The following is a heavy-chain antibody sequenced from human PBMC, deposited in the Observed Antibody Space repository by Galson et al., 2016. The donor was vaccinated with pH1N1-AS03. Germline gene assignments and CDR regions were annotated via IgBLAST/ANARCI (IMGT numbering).Heavy chain of an antibody. Sequence: SLRLSCAVSGFSVSSKYMNWVRQAPGKGLEWTSVIFTGGTTYYADSVRGRFTISRDDSRNTLYLQMNSLRNEDTAVYYCARGITMFGLARPALDSWGQGTRVTVSS. CDR2: IFTGGTT. D-gene: IGHD3-3*01. V-gene: IGHV3-66*02. CDR3: ARGITMFGLARPALDS. J-gene: IGHJ4*02. CDR1: GFSVSSKY.